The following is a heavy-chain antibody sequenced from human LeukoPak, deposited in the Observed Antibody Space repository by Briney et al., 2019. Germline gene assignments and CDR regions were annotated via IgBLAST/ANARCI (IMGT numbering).Heavy chain of an antibody. D-gene: IGHD3-3*01. J-gene: IGHJ4*02. Sequence: ASVKVSCKASGYTFNSYDISWVRQAPGQGLEWMAWISTYNGNTNYALTVQGRATITTDTSTSTAYMELRSLRSDDTAVYYCARVLRYDFWSAYYFDYWGQGTLVTVSS. CDR2: ISTYNGNT. V-gene: IGHV1-18*01. CDR1: GYTFNSYD. CDR3: ARVLRYDFWSAYYFDY.